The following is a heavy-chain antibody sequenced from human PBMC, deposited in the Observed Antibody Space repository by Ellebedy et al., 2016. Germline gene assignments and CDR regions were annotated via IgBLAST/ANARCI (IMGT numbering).Heavy chain of an antibody. CDR3: ARAEIQLFDY. Sequence: SETLSLTCTVSGGSIRSYFWSWIRQSPGKRLEWIGYIYYSGSTNYTPSLKNRVTMSVDMSRNQLSLNLRSVTAADTAVYYCARAEIQLFDYWGQGAPVTVSS. CDR2: IYYSGST. CDR1: GGSIRSYF. D-gene: IGHD5-24*01. J-gene: IGHJ4*02. V-gene: IGHV4-59*01.